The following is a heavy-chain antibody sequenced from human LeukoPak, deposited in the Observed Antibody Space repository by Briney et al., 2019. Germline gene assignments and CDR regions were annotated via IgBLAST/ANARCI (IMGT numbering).Heavy chain of an antibody. CDR1: GYTFTSYG. J-gene: IGHJ4*02. CDR3: AVAAAGNYYFDY. D-gene: IGHD6-13*01. V-gene: IGHV1-18*01. CDR2: ISAYNGNT. Sequence: GASVKVSCKASGYTFTSYGISRVRQAPGQGLEWMGWISAYNGNTNYAQKLQGRVTMTTDTSTSTAYMELRSLRSDDTAVYYCAVAAAGNYYFDYWGQGTLVTVSS.